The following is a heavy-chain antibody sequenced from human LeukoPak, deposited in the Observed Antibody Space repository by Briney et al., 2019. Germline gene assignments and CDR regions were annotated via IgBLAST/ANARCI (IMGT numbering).Heavy chain of an antibody. Sequence: GGSLRPSCAASGFTFSAYAMSWVRQAPGKGLEWVSAISRSGSSTDYADSVKGRFTISRDNSKNTLYLQMNSLRPEDTAVYYCAKGGDILTGYYLYWYFDLWGRGTLVTVSS. J-gene: IGHJ2*01. D-gene: IGHD3-9*01. CDR2: ISRSGSST. V-gene: IGHV3-23*01. CDR1: GFTFSAYA. CDR3: AKGGDILTGYYLYWYFDL.